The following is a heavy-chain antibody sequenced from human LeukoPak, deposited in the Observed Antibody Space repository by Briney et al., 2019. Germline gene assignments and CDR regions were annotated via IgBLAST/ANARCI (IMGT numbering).Heavy chain of an antibody. CDR2: IYYSGST. CDR3: ARGARAGYNLEPFDY. V-gene: IGHV4-59*08. J-gene: IGHJ4*02. CDR1: GGYMSSYY. D-gene: IGHD5-24*01. Sequence: SETLSLTCTVSGGYMSSYYWSSIRQPPGKGLEWIGYIYYSGSTKYNPSLKSRVTISVDTSKNQFSLKLSSVTAADTAVYYCARGARAGYNLEPFDYWGQGTLVTVSS.